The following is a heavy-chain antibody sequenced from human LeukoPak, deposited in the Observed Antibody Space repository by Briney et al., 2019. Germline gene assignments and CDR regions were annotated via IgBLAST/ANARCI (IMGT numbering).Heavy chain of an antibody. CDR3: ASLQTEGFFDY. V-gene: IGHV4-59*01. Sequence: SETLSLTCTVSGGSISSYYWSWIRQPPGKGLEWIGYIYYSGSTNYNPSLKSRVTISVDTSKNQFSLKLSSVTAADTAVYYCASLQTEGFFDYWGQGTLVTVSS. D-gene: IGHD5-24*01. CDR1: GGSISSYY. CDR2: IYYSGST. J-gene: IGHJ4*02.